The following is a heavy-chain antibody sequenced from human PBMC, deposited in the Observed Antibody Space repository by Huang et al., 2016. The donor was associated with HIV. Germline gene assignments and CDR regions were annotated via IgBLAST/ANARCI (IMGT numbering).Heavy chain of an antibody. CDR1: GFTFSSYG. D-gene: IGHD6-13*01. CDR2: ISYDAKTK. Sequence: QVQLVESGGGVVQPGRSLRISCAASGFTFSSYGMHWVRQAPGKVREWVGVISYDAKTKYYAESVKGRFSISRDNSKTTVYLQLNSLRLEDTAVYYCAKGGSAAAVLDFWGQGTLVTVSS. CDR3: AKGGSAAAVLDF. J-gene: IGHJ4*02. V-gene: IGHV3-30*18.